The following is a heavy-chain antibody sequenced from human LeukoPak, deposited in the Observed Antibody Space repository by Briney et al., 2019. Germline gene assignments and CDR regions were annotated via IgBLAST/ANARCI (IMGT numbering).Heavy chain of an antibody. CDR2: ISAYNGNT. V-gene: IGHV1-18*01. J-gene: IGHJ4*02. CDR1: GHTFTRYD. CDR3: ARDGGDDYGDCD. D-gene: IGHD4-17*01. Sequence: ASVKVSCKASGHTFTRYDITWVRQAPGQGLEWMGWISAYNGNTNYAQKLQGRVTMTTDTSTSTAYMELRSLRSDDTAVYYCARDGGDDYGDCDWGQGTLVTVSS.